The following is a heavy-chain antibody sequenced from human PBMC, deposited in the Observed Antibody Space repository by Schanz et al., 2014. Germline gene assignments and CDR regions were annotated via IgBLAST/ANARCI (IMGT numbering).Heavy chain of an antibody. Sequence: QVQLVQSWAEVKGPGASVKVSCKASGYTLSAYSLHWVRQAPGQGLEWMGRIIPIHGIVNYAQRFQDRVRITADKSTSTDYMELRSLRSDDTAGYYCARGFDFWERWGQGTLVIVSS. V-gene: IGHV1-69*04. CDR3: ARGFDFWER. CDR1: GYTLSAYS. D-gene: IGHD3-3*01. J-gene: IGHJ4*02. CDR2: IIPIHGIV.